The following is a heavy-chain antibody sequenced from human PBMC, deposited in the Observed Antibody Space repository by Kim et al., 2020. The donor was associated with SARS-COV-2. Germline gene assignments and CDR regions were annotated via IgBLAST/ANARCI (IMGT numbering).Heavy chain of an antibody. CDR1: GFTFSSYG. CDR3: ARGNGVVVAAIPNYYYYGRDV. CDR2: IWYDGSNK. V-gene: IGHV3-33*01. Sequence: GGSLRLSCAASGFTFSSYGMHWVRQAPGKGLEWVAVIWYDGSNKYYADSVKGRFTISRDNSKNTLYLQMNSLRAEDTAVYYCARGNGVVVAAIPNYYYYGRDVWGQGTTVTVSS. D-gene: IGHD2-15*01. J-gene: IGHJ6*02.